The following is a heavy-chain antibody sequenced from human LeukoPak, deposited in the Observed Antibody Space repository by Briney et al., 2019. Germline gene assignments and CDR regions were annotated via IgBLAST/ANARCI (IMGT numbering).Heavy chain of an antibody. CDR2: IYYSGGT. Sequence: SETLSLTCTVSGDSLSNSSYYWGWIRQPPGKGLEWIGSIYYSGGTCYNPSLTSRVTISGDMSKNQFSLKLSSVTDCARDFRFIAVAGSFDYWGQGTLVTVSS. J-gene: IGHJ4*02. CDR3: AVAGSFDY. D-gene: IGHD6-19*01. CDR1: GDSLSNSSYY. V-gene: IGHV4-39*07.